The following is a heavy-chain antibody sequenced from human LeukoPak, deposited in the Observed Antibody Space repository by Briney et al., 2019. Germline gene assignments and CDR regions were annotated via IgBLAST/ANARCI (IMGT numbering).Heavy chain of an antibody. CDR3: ARDLLRGYGGKNYYYYYMDV. CDR1: GGSISSYY. J-gene: IGHJ6*03. Sequence: SESLSLTCTVSGGSISSYYWSWIRQPPGKGLEWIGYIYYSGSTNYNPSLKSRVTMSVDTSKNQFSLKLSSVTAADTAVYYCARDLLRGYGGKNYYYYYMDVWGKGTTVTISS. D-gene: IGHD4-23*01. CDR2: IYYSGST. V-gene: IGHV4-59*12.